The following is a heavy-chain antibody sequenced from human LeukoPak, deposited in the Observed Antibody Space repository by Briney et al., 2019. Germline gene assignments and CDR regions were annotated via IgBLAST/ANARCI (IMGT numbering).Heavy chain of an antibody. D-gene: IGHD2-2*01. CDR3: AREGQYQLLAE. CDR1: GGPFSSYA. Sequence: ASVKVSCKASGGPFSSYAISWVRQAPGQGLEWMGGIIPIFGTANYAQKFQGRVTITADESTSTAYMELSSLRSEDTAVYYCAREGQYQLLAEWGQGTLVTVSS. V-gene: IGHV1-69*13. J-gene: IGHJ4*02. CDR2: IIPIFGTA.